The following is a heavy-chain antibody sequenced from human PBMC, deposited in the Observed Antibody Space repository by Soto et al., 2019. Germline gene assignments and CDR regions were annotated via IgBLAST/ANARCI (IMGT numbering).Heavy chain of an antibody. CDR2: INPDGSEK. J-gene: IGHJ4*02. CDR3: SRSLDS. CDR1: GFTFNNFW. V-gene: IGHV3-7*01. Sequence: EVQLVESGGGLVQPGGSLRLSCAASGFTFNNFWMDWVRQAPGKGLEWVANINPDGSEKHYVDSVKGRFTISRDNAENSLYLQMSSLRAEDSALYYCSRSLDSGGQGTGVTVS.